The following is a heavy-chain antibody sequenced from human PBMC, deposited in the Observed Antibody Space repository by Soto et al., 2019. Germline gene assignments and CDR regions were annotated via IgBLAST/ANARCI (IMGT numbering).Heavy chain of an antibody. CDR3: AREMGACSDSSCYPGPYDS. CDR2: ITSKSTTI. J-gene: IGHJ5*02. Sequence: SLRLSCAASGFTFTSYSMNWVRQAPGQGLEWVSYITSKSTTIKYADSVKGRFTVSRDNAKNSLYLQLNSLRDEDTAVYYCAREMGACSDSSCYPGPYDSWGQGTLVTVSS. CDR1: GFTFTSYS. V-gene: IGHV3-48*02. D-gene: IGHD3-16*01.